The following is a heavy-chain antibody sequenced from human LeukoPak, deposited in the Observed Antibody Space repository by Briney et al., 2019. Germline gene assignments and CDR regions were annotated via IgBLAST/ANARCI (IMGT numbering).Heavy chain of an antibody. D-gene: IGHD3-22*01. V-gene: IGHV1-8*01. CDR1: GYTFTSYD. Sequence: GASVKVSCKASGYTFTSYDINWVRQATGQGLEWMGWMNPNSGNTGYAQKFQGRVPMTRNTSISTAYMELSRLRSEDTAVSYCASTYYYDSSGYSLDAFDIWGQGTMVTVSS. J-gene: IGHJ3*02. CDR2: MNPNSGNT. CDR3: ASTYYYDSSGYSLDAFDI.